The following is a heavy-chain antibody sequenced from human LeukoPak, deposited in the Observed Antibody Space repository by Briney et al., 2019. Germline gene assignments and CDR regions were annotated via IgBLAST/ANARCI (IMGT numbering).Heavy chain of an antibody. CDR2: VTWNSGII. J-gene: IGHJ4*02. D-gene: IGHD3/OR15-3a*01. CDR1: GFTFDDYA. Sequence: PGGSLRLSCAASGFTFDDYAMHWVRQAPGKGLEWVSGVTWNSGIIVYADSVKGRFTISRDNARNSLFLEMTSPRGDDTALYYCAKGKRSGLVYSAIDYWGQGTLVSVSS. CDR3: AKGKRSGLVYSAIDY. V-gene: IGHV3-9*01.